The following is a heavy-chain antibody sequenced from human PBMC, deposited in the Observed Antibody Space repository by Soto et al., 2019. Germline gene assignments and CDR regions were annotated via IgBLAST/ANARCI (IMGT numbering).Heavy chain of an antibody. V-gene: IGHV1-18*01. D-gene: IGHD6-13*01. CDR1: GYTFTSYF. CDR2: ISVYNGNT. Sequence: ASVNVSCKASGYTFTSYFIIWVRQAPAQGGEGMGWISVYNGNTNYAQNLQDRVTITTDTSTETAYMELRSLSSGGQAGYYWSRAARSSSWASFHYYYSYGMDVWGQGTTVTVSS. J-gene: IGHJ6*02. CDR3: SRAARSSSWASFHYYYSYGMDV.